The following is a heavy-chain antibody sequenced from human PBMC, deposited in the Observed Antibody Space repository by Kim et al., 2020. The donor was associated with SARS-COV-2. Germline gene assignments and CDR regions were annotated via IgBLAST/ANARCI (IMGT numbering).Heavy chain of an antibody. Sequence: SETLSLTCGVSGGSLSGYDWTWIRQSPVKGLQWIGDINQSGHINYNPSLKSRLYISLDTSRSQFSLRLTSVTAADTAVYYCARGQGTPSALPSISHPYMDVWGRGTTVTVSS. D-gene: IGHD2-2*01. CDR3: ARGQGTPSALPSISHPYMDV. CDR1: GGSLSGYD. CDR2: INQSGHI. J-gene: IGHJ6*03. V-gene: IGHV4-34*01.